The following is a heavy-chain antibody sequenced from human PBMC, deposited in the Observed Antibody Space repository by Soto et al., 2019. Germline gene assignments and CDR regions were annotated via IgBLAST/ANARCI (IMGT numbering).Heavy chain of an antibody. Sequence: SETLSLTCTVSGGSISTYSWSWIRQPAGKGLEWIGRFYTSGKTATNPSLKSRVTLSVDTSKNQFSLKLTSVTAADTAVYYCARMEHWFDPWGQGTLVTVSS. J-gene: IGHJ5*02. CDR2: FYTSGKT. CDR1: GGSISTYS. CDR3: ARMEHWFDP. D-gene: IGHD1-1*01. V-gene: IGHV4-4*07.